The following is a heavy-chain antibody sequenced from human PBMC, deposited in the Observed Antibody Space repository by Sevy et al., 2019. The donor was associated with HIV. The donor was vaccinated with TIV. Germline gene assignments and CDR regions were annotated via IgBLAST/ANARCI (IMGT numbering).Heavy chain of an antibody. CDR3: ARAGVAGLFDY. CDR2: IYFSANT. D-gene: IGHD6-19*01. V-gene: IGHV4-4*07. Sequence: SETLSLTCTVSGASISSYYWSWIRQPAGKGLEWIGRIYFSANTNYNPSLQSRVTMSLDTSKNQFSLKLTSVTAADTAVYYCARAGVAGLFDYWGQGTLVTVSS. CDR1: GASISSYY. J-gene: IGHJ4*02.